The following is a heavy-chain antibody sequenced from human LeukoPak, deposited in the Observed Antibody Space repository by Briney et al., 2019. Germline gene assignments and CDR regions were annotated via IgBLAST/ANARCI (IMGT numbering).Heavy chain of an antibody. CDR1: GGSISSYY. CDR3: ARERDYYDSSGYALGWFDP. CDR2: IYYSGST. Sequence: PSETLSLTCTVSGGSISSYYWSWIRQPPGKGLEWIGYIYYSGSTNYNPSLKSRVTISVDTSKNQFSLKLSSVTAADTAVYYCARERDYYDSSGYALGWFDPWGQGTLVTVSS. J-gene: IGHJ5*02. V-gene: IGHV4-59*01. D-gene: IGHD3-22*01.